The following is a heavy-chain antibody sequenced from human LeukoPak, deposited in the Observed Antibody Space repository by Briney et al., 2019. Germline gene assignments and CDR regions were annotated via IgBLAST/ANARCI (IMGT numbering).Heavy chain of an antibody. CDR3: ARAGPPAFDP. CDR1: GFTFSSYT. J-gene: IGHJ5*02. V-gene: IGHV3-21*06. CDR2: ISSSSSYI. Sequence: GGSLRLSCAASGFTFSSYTMNWVRQAPGKGLEWVSSISSSSSYIYYADSVKGRFTISRDNAKNSLYLQMNSLRAEDTAVYYCARAGPPAFDPWGQGTLVTVSS.